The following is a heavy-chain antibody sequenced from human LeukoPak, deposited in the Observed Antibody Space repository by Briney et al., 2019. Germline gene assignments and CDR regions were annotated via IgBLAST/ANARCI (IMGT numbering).Heavy chain of an antibody. D-gene: IGHD3-22*01. CDR2: ISGSGGRT. Sequence: GGSLRLSCAASGFTFRSYAMSWVRQAPGKGLEWVSAISGSGGRTYYADSVKGRFTISRDNSKNTLYLQMNSLRAEDTAVYYCAKVMRALRITMIVVVGEDAFDIWGQGTMVTVSS. V-gene: IGHV3-23*01. J-gene: IGHJ3*02. CDR1: GFTFRSYA. CDR3: AKVMRALRITMIVVVGEDAFDI.